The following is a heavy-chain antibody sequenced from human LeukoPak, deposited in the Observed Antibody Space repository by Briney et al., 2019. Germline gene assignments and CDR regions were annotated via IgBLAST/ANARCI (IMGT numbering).Heavy chain of an antibody. D-gene: IGHD2-2*01. CDR2: TSASGGST. Sequence: PGGSLRLSCAASGFTFSNYAMSWVRQPPGKGLEWVSGTSASGGSTYYADSVRGRFTISRDNSKNTLYLQMNSLRAEDAAVYYCAKLEKIGFCTSTSCRYFDYWGQGTLVTVSS. J-gene: IGHJ4*02. CDR1: GFTFSNYA. CDR3: AKLEKIGFCTSTSCRYFDY. V-gene: IGHV3-23*01.